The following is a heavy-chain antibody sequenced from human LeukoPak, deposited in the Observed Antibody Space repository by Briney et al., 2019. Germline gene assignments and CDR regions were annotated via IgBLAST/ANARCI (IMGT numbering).Heavy chain of an antibody. CDR1: GFTFSSYG. D-gene: IGHD3-10*01. V-gene: IGHV3-30*02. J-gene: IGHJ4*02. CDR3: AKEGPPYGSGSYFFDY. CDR2: IRYDGSNK. Sequence: GGSLRLSCAASGFTFSSYGMHWVRQAPGKGLEWVAFIRYDGSNKYYADSVKGHFTISRDNSKNTLYLQMNSLRAEDTAVYYCAKEGPPYGSGSYFFDYWGQGTLVTVSS.